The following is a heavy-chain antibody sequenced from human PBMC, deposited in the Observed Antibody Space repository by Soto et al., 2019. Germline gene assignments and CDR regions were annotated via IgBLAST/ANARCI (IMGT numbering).Heavy chain of an antibody. CDR3: ARVPRGYSGLIYFDC. Sequence: TGGSLRLSCAASGCTFSDYYMSWIRQAPGKGLEWVSYISSSSTYTNYADSVKGRFTISRDNAKNSLYLQMNSLRAEDTAVYYCARVPRGYSGLIYFDCWGKGTLVTVSS. D-gene: IGHD5-12*01. J-gene: IGHJ4*02. CDR2: ISSSSTYT. V-gene: IGHV3-11*05. CDR1: GCTFSDYY.